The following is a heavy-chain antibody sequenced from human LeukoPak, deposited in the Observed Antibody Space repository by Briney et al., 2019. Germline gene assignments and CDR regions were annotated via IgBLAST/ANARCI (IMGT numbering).Heavy chain of an antibody. Sequence: GESLKISCKGSGYSFTSYWIGWVRQMPGKGLEWVGIIYPGDSDTRYSPSFQGQVTISADKSISTAYLQWSSLKASDTAMYYCARLAVIALGAFDIWGQGTMVTVSS. CDR2: IYPGDSDT. J-gene: IGHJ3*02. D-gene: IGHD2/OR15-2a*01. V-gene: IGHV5-51*01. CDR3: ARLAVIALGAFDI. CDR1: GYSFTSYW.